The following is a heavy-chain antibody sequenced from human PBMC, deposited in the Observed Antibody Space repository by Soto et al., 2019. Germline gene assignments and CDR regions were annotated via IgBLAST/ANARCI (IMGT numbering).Heavy chain of an antibody. CDR2: INPSGCST. D-gene: IGHD3-3*01. J-gene: IGHJ6*02. Sequence: GASVTVSCKASGYTFTSYYMHWVRQAPGQGLEWMGIINPSGCSTSYAQKFQGRVTMTRDTSTSTVYMELSSLRSEDTAVYYCARDTPLLRFLEWLSPKQNYYYYYGMDVWGQGTTVIVSS. CDR3: ARDTPLLRFLEWLSPKQNYYYYYGMDV. V-gene: IGHV1-46*01. CDR1: GYTFTSYY.